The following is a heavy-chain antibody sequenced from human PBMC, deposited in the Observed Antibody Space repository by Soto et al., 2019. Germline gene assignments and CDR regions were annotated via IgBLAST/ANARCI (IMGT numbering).Heavy chain of an antibody. D-gene: IGHD2-15*01. CDR3: ARWVVKNYYYYYGMDV. V-gene: IGHV1-18*01. Sequence: GASVKVSCKASGYTFTSYGISWVRQAPGQGLEWMGWISAYNGNTNYAQKLQGRVTMTTDTSTSTAYMELRSLRSDDTAVYYCARWVVKNYYYYYGMDVWGQGTTVTVSS. J-gene: IGHJ6*02. CDR1: GYTFTSYG. CDR2: ISAYNGNT.